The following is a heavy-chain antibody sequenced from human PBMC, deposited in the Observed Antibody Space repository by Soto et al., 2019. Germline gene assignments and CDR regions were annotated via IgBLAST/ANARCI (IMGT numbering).Heavy chain of an antibody. V-gene: IGHV4-34*01. J-gene: IGHJ6*02. CDR3: ARGRARGYYYYCMDV. CDR2: INHSGST. Sequence: SETLSLTCAVYGGAFSGYYWSWIRQPPGKGLEWIGEINHSGSTNYNPSLKSRVTISVDTSKNQFSLKLSSVTAADTAVYYCARGRARGYYYYCMDVWPQGTTVT. CDR1: GGAFSGYY.